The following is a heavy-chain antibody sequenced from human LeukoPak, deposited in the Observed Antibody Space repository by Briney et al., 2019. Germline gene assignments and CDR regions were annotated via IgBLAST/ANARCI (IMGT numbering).Heavy chain of an antibody. CDR1: GFTFSHYW. D-gene: IGHD3-22*01. Sequence: GGSLRLSCAPSGFTFSHYWMSWVRQAPGKGLEWVANIKEDGSEKYYVDSVKGRFTISRDNAKNSLSLQVNSLRAEDTAVYYCARSRSGYYEDYWGQGMLVTVSS. V-gene: IGHV3-7*01. J-gene: IGHJ4*02. CDR2: IKEDGSEK. CDR3: ARSRSGYYEDY.